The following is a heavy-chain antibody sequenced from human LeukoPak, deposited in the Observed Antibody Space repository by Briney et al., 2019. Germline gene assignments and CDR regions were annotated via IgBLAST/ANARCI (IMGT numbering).Heavy chain of an antibody. Sequence: GASVKVSCKASGYTFTGYAMHWVRQAPGQRLEWMGWINAGNGNTKYSQKFQGRVTITRDTSASTAYMELSSLRSEDTAVYYCARGRRVLLWFGELSPWFDPWGQGTLVTVSS. CDR3: ARGRRVLLWFGELSPWFDP. V-gene: IGHV1-3*01. CDR1: GYTFTGYA. J-gene: IGHJ5*02. D-gene: IGHD3-10*01. CDR2: INAGNGNT.